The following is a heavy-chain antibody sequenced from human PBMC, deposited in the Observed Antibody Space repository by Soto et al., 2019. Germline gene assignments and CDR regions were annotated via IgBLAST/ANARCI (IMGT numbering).Heavy chain of an antibody. D-gene: IGHD6-25*01. V-gene: IGHV3-48*01. J-gene: IGHJ4*02. CDR2: ISSSSSMI. CDR3: ARDREGDGYNFDY. Sequence: EVQLVESGGGLVQPGGSLRLSCAASGFTFSSYSMNWVRQAAGKGLEWVSYISSSSSMIHYADSVKGRFALSRDNATTSLYLQLTCLRADDTAVYYCARDREGDGYNFDYWGQGTLVTVSS. CDR1: GFTFSSYS.